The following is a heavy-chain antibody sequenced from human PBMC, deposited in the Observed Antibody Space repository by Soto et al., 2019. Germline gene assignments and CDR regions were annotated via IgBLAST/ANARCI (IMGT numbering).Heavy chain of an antibody. CDR2: ISAYNGNT. CDR3: ASQCSSTSCPFDY. Sequence: ASVKVSCKACGDTFTSYGISWVRQAPGQGLERMGWISAYNGNTNYAQKHQGRVNMTTDTSASTAYMELRSLRSDDTALYYCASQCSSTSCPFDYWGQGTLVTVSS. J-gene: IGHJ4*02. V-gene: IGHV1-18*01. D-gene: IGHD2-2*01. CDR1: GDTFTSYG.